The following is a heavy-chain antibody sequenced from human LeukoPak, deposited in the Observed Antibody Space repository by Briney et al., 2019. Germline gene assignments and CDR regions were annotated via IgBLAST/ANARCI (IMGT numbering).Heavy chain of an antibody. J-gene: IGHJ3*02. V-gene: IGHV3-7*01. CDR1: GFTFSSYW. CDR3: AREGDSSSWYGAFDI. Sequence: GGSLRLSCAASGFTFSSYWMSWVRQAPGKGLEWVANIKQDGSEKYYVDSMKGRFTISRDNAKNSLYMQMNSLRAEDTAVYYCAREGDSSSWYGAFDIWGQGTMVTVSS. D-gene: IGHD6-13*01. CDR2: IKQDGSEK.